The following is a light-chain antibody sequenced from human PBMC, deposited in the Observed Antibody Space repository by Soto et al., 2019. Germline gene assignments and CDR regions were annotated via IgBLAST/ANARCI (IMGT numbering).Light chain of an antibody. CDR2: GVS. V-gene: IGKV3-15*01. CDR1: QSVSGN. J-gene: IGKJ4*02. Sequence: EIVMTQSPATLSVSSGERATLSCRASQSVSGNLAWYQQKPGQAPRLLIYGVSTRATGIPARFSGSGSGTEFTLTISSLQSEDVAVYFCQQYKNWPRTFGRGTKVEIK. CDR3: QQYKNWPRT.